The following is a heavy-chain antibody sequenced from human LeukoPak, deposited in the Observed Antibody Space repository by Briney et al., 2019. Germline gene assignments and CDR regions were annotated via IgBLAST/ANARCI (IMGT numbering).Heavy chain of an antibody. CDR1: VYTFTSYD. D-gene: IGHD6-19*01. CDR2: MNPNSGNT. V-gene: IGHV1-8*01. Sequence: GASVKVSFKASVYTFTSYDINWVRQATGQGLEWMGWMNPNSGNTGYAQKFQGRVTMTRNTSISTAYMELSSLRSEDTAVYYCARAAVARRPLGYWGQGTLVTVSS. CDR3: ARAAVARRPLGY. J-gene: IGHJ4*02.